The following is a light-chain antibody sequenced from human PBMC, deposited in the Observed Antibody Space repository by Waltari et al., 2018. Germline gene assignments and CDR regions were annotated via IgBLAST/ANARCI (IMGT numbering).Light chain of an antibody. V-gene: IGLV3-1*01. CDR3: QAWDTTFWV. CDR2: QDD. CDR1: KLGHKY. J-gene: IGLJ3*02. Sequence: YELTQPPSVSVSPGQTATIPCSGDKLGHKYTCWYQQRPGQSPVLIIYQDDKRPSGIPERFSGSSSGNTATLTLSGTQAVDEADYYCQAWDTTFWVFGGGTKLTVL.